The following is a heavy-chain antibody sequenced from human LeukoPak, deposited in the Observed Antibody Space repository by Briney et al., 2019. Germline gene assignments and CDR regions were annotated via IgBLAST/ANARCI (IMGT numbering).Heavy chain of an antibody. V-gene: IGHV3-20*04. Sequence: GGSLRLSCAASGFTFYDYGMSWVRQAPGKGLEWVSGINWNGGSTGYADSVKGRFTISRDNAKNSLYLQMNSLRAEDTALYYCARLEVVTYTRSGGVDYWGQGTLVTVSS. J-gene: IGHJ4*02. CDR1: GFTFYDYG. CDR2: INWNGGST. CDR3: ARLEVVTYTRSGGVDY. D-gene: IGHD3-22*01.